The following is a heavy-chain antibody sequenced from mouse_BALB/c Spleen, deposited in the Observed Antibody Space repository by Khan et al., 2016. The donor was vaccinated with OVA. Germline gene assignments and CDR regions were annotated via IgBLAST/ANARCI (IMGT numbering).Heavy chain of an antibody. CDR2: ISYSGSS. CDR3: ARGRTY. J-gene: IGHJ4*01. Sequence: EVQLQESGPGLVKPSQSLSLTCTVTGYSITSDYAWNWIRQFPGNKLEWMGYISYSGSSSYHPSLQSRISITRDTSKNQFFLQLNSMTTEDTATYYCARGRTYWGQGTSVTVSS. CDR1: GYSITSDYA. V-gene: IGHV3-2*02.